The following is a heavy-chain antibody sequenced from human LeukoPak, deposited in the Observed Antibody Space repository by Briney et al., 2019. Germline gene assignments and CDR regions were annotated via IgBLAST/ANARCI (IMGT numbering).Heavy chain of an antibody. CDR2: IIPIFGTA. Sequence: RASVKVSCKASGGTFSSYAISWVRQAPGQGLEWMGRIIPIFGTANYAQKFQGRVTITTDESTSTAYMELSSLRSEDTAVYYCARDSLYGSGARTPDYWGQGTPVTVSS. CDR3: ARDSLYGSGARTPDY. J-gene: IGHJ4*02. V-gene: IGHV1-69*05. CDR1: GGTFSSYA. D-gene: IGHD3-10*01.